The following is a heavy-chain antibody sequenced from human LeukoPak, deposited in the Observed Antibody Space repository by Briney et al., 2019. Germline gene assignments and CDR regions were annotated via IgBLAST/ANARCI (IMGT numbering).Heavy chain of an antibody. Sequence: GGSLRLSCAASGFTFSDSYMGWIRQAPGKGLEWLSYISSSTGYTTYADSVKGRFTISRDNAENSLYLQMNSLRADDTAVYYCAKEFRTGGDDAFDIWGQGTMVTVSS. J-gene: IGHJ3*02. V-gene: IGHV3-11*06. CDR3: AKEFRTGGDDAFDI. D-gene: IGHD3-16*01. CDR1: GFTFSDSY. CDR2: ISSSTGYT.